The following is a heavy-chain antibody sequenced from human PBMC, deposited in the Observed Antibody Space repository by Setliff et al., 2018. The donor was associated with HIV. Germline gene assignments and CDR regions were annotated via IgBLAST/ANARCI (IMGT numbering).Heavy chain of an antibody. CDR2: ITDDGSG. CDR3: ARDKVDGSGDAFDI. J-gene: IGHJ3*02. CDR1: GGDLTNHY. D-gene: IGHD6-19*01. V-gene: IGHV4-34*01. Sequence: PSETLSLTCAVYGGDLTNHYWSWVRQAPGKGLEWIGEITDDGSGTYNPSLKSRVTISLDTSKKQISLQLTSVTAADTAVYYCARDKVDGSGDAFDIWGQGTMVTVS.